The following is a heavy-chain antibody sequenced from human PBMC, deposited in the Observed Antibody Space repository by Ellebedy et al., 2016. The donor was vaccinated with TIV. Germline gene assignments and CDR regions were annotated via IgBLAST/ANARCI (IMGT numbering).Heavy chain of an antibody. Sequence: SQTLSLTXXISGDSVSSNSAAWNWIRQSPSRGLEWLGRTYYRSKWYNDYAVSVKSRITINPDTSKNQFSLQLNSVTPEDTAVYYCASSYDFWSGLEDYYYMDVWGKGTTVTVSS. J-gene: IGHJ6*03. CDR2: TYYRSKWYN. D-gene: IGHD3-3*01. CDR1: GDSVSSNSAA. V-gene: IGHV6-1*01. CDR3: ASSYDFWSGLEDYYYMDV.